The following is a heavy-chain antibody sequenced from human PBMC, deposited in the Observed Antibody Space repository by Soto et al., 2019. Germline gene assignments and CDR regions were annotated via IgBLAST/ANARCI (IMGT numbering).Heavy chain of an antibody. CDR1: GFTFSDYT. D-gene: IGHD6-13*01. CDR3: ARIGYRGFDV. V-gene: IGHV3-21*01. J-gene: IGHJ3*01. Sequence: GGSLRLSCAASGFTFSDYTMNWVRQAPGKGLEWVSSISNSGAYIYYADSVKGRFTISRDNGKNSLYLQMNSLRAEDTAVYYCARIGYRGFDVWGQGTMVTVSS. CDR2: ISNSGAYI.